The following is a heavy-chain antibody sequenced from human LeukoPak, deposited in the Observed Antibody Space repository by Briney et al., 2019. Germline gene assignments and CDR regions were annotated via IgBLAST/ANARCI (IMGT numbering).Heavy chain of an antibody. J-gene: IGHJ3*02. CDR3: AQTLNSGYDLDAFDI. Sequence: ASVKVSCKASGGTFSSYAISWVRQAPGQGLEWMGRIIPILGIANYAQKFQGRVTITADKSTSTAYMELSSLRSEDTAVYYCAQTLNSGYDLDAFDIWGQGTMVTVSS. CDR1: GGTFSSYA. CDR2: IIPILGIA. V-gene: IGHV1-69*04. D-gene: IGHD5-12*01.